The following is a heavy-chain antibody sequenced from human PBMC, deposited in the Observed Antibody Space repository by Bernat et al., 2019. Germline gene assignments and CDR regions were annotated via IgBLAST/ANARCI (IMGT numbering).Heavy chain of an antibody. J-gene: IGHJ5*02. V-gene: IGHV2-5*02. D-gene: IGHD3-16*01. CDR3: APGGGGMIDP. CDR1: GFSLSTSGVG. CDR2: IYWDDDK. Sequence: QITLKESGPTLVKPTQTLTLTCTFSGFSLSTSGVGVGWIRQPPGKALEWLALIYWDDDKRYSPSLKSRLTSTKDTPQHPVVLTLTHLAPFDPAPFYCAPGGGGMIDPWGQGTLVTVSS.